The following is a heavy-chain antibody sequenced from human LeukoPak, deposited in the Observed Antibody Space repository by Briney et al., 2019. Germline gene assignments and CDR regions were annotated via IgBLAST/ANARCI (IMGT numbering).Heavy chain of an antibody. V-gene: IGHV1-2*02. Sequence: ASVKVSCKASGYTFTGYYMHWVRQAPGQGLEWMGWINPNSGGTNYAQKFQGRVTMTRDTSISTAYMELRSLRSDDTAVYYCARGSMVRGVIPGSWGQGTLVTVSS. J-gene: IGHJ4*02. D-gene: IGHD3-10*01. CDR2: INPNSGGT. CDR3: ARGSMVRGVIPGS. CDR1: GYTFTGYY.